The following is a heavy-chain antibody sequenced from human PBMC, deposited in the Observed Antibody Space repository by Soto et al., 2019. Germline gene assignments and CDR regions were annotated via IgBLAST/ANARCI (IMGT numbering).Heavy chain of an antibody. CDR2: IKQDGSEK. CDR1: GFTFSNYW. V-gene: IGHV3-7*01. Sequence: EVQLVESGGGLVQPGGSLRLSCSASGFTFSNYWMSWVRQAPGKGLEWVANIKQDGSEKDYVNSVKGRFTIARDNAENSLSLQMNSLRADDTAVYYCAIQASGYGDYMDVWGKGNTVSVSS. CDR3: AIQASGYGDYMDV. J-gene: IGHJ6*03. D-gene: IGHD6-25*01.